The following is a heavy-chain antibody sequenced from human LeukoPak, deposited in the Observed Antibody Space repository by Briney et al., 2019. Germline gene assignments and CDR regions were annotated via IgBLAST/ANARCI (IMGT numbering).Heavy chain of an antibody. D-gene: IGHD3-22*01. Sequence: SETLSLTCTVSGGSISSYYWSWIRQPPGKXXXXXXXXXXXXXXXYNPSLKSRVTISVDTSKNQFSLKLSSVTAADTAVYYCAREGRYYYDSSGYPRYSYYYGMDVWGQGTTVTVSS. J-gene: IGHJ6*02. V-gene: IGHV4-59*01. CDR1: GGSISSYY. CDR3: AREGRYYYDSSGYPRYSYYYGMDV. CDR2: XXXXXXX.